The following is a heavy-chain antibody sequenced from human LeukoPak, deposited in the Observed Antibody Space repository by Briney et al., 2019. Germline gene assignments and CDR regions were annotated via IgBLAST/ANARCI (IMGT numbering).Heavy chain of an antibody. V-gene: IGHV4-59*11. Sequence: SETLSLTCTVSGGSISSHYWSWIRQPPGKGLEWIGYIYYSGSINYNPSLKSRVTISVDTSKNQFSLKLSSVTAADTAVYYCARGGSSWYAADYWGQGTLVTVSS. CDR2: IYYSGSI. D-gene: IGHD6-13*01. CDR3: ARGGSSWYAADY. CDR1: GGSISSHY. J-gene: IGHJ4*02.